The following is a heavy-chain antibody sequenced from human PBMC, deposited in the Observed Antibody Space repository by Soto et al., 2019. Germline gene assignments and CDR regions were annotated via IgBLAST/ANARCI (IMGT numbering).Heavy chain of an antibody. CDR1: GYRFTNYW. V-gene: IGHV5-51*01. CDR2: IYPCDSDT. Sequence: GESLKISCKGSGYRFTNYWIGWVRQMPGKGLEWMWIIYPCDSDTRYSSSFQGQVTISADKSINTAYLQWRSLKASDTAMYYCVRHDDSSGWYYFEYWGQGTLVTVSS. D-gene: IGHD6-19*01. J-gene: IGHJ4*02. CDR3: VRHDDSSGWYYFEY.